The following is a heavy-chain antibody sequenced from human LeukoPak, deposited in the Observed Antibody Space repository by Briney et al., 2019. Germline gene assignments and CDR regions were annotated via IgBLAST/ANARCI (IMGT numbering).Heavy chain of an antibody. D-gene: IGHD3-22*01. Sequence: ASVKVSCKASGYTFTSYDINWVRQAPGQGLEWMGWMIPNSGNTGYAQKFQGRVTMTRNTSISTAYMELSSLRSEDTAVYYCVCDYYDSIGYTFQHCGQRSLVTVSS. J-gene: IGHJ1*01. CDR1: GYTFTSYD. CDR2: MIPNSGNT. CDR3: VCDYYDSIGYTFQH. V-gene: IGHV1-8*01.